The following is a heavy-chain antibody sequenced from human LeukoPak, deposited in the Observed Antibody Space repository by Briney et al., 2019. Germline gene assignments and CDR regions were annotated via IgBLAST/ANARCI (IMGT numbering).Heavy chain of an antibody. CDR1: GYSFTSYW. CDR3: ASPKYRYSSSWNYFDY. J-gene: IGHJ4*02. V-gene: IGHV5-51*01. Sequence: GESLKISCKGSGYSFTSYWIGWVRRIPGKGLEWMGIIYPGDSHTRYSPSFQGQVTISADKSISTAYLQWSSLKASDTAMYYCASPKYRYSSSWNYFDYWGQGTLVTVSS. D-gene: IGHD6-13*01. CDR2: IYPGDSHT.